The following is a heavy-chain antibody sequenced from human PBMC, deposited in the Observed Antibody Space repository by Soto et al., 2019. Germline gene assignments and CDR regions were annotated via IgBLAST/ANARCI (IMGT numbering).Heavy chain of an antibody. V-gene: IGHV1-69*06. CDR2: IIPIFGTA. CDR1: GRTFSSYA. J-gene: IGHJ4*02. Sequence: SVKVSCKASGRTFSSYAISWVRQAPGQGLEWMGGIIPIFGTANYAQKFQGRVTITADKSTSTAYMELSSLRSEDTAVYYCARSPPGEYYYGSGSYVSGYFDYWGQGTLVTVSS. D-gene: IGHD3-10*01. CDR3: ARSPPGEYYYGSGSYVSGYFDY.